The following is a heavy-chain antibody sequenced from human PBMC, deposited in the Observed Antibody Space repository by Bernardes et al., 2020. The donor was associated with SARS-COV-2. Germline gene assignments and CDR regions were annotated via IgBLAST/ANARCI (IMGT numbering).Heavy chain of an antibody. CDR3: ARGTRTSRATYYFDS. CDR1: GGSISSDNYS. J-gene: IGHJ4*02. V-gene: IGHV4-30-2*01. Sequence: SETLSLTCTVSGGSISSDNYSWSWIRQPPGKGLEWIGYIYQSGTTYYNPSLKRRVTISLDRSKTHFSLNLSSVTAADTAMYYCARGTRTSRATYYFDSWGQGPLVTVSP. CDR2: IYQSGTT.